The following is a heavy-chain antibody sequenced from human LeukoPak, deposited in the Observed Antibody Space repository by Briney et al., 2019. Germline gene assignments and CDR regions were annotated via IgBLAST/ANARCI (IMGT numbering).Heavy chain of an antibody. J-gene: IGHJ4*02. Sequence: SETLSLTCTVSGYSISSGYYWGWIRPPPGKGLEWIGSIYHSGRTFYNPSLKSRVTISVDTSKNQFSLKLSSVTAADTAVYYCARAGYGDSDFDYWGQGTLVTVSS. CDR1: GYSISSGYY. D-gene: IGHD4-17*01. V-gene: IGHV4-38-2*02. CDR2: IYHSGRT. CDR3: ARAGYGDSDFDY.